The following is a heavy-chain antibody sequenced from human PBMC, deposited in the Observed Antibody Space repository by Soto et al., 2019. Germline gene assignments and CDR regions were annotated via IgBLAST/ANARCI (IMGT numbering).Heavy chain of an antibody. CDR1: GYTFTSYG. CDR3: ARDAAIGMKDY. Sequence: QVQLVQSGAEVKKPGASVKVSCKASGYTFTSYGISWVRQAPGQGLEWMGWISAYNGNTKYAQKLQGRVTMTTDTSTSTGYMELRSRGSDATAVYYCARDAAIGMKDYWGQGTLVTVSS. D-gene: IGHD1-20*01. CDR2: ISAYNGNT. J-gene: IGHJ4*02. V-gene: IGHV1-18*01.